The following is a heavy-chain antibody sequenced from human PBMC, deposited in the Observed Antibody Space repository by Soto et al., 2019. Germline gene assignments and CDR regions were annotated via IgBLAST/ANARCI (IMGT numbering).Heavy chain of an antibody. D-gene: IGHD1-26*01. CDR2: IGPESGAT. CDR1: GYTFTGHY. V-gene: IGHV1-2*02. Sequence: ASVKVSCKASGYTFTGHYIQWVRQAPEQGPEWMGEIGPESGATRYAQKFQGRVTMTRDTSITTVYMELKNLSPDDTAVYYCGRGRSGQRVVFYWGQGTPVTVSS. CDR3: GRGRSGQRVVFY. J-gene: IGHJ4*02.